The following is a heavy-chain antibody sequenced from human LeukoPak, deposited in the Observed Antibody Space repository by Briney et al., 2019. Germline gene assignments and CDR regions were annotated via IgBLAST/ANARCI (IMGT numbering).Heavy chain of an antibody. CDR1: EFTLSNAW. CDR2: IKSKSDGGTR. J-gene: IGHJ4*02. D-gene: IGHD2-21*01. V-gene: IGHV3-15*01. Sequence: GGSLRLSCAASEFTLSNAWMNWVRQAPGKGLEWVGRIKSKSDGGTRDYAAPVKGRFTISRDDSKNALYLQMNSLKTEDTAVYYCSSVAGGYWGQGTLVTVSS. CDR3: SSVAGGY.